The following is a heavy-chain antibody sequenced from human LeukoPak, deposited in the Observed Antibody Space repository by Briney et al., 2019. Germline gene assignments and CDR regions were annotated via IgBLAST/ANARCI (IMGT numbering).Heavy chain of an antibody. J-gene: IGHJ3*01. CDR3: ARGSSRGPRDAFDF. V-gene: IGHV1-46*01. Sequence: HRASVKVSCKASGYTFTSYYVHWVRQAPGQGLEWMGIISPSGASTSYAQKFQGRVTMTRDMSTSTVYMELSSLISEDTAVYYCARGSSRGPRDAFDFWGQGTMVTLSS. CDR1: GYTFTSYY. CDR2: ISPSGAST. D-gene: IGHD2-15*01.